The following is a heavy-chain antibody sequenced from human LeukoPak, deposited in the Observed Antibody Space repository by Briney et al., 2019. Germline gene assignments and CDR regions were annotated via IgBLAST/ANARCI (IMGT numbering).Heavy chain of an antibody. J-gene: IGHJ4*02. V-gene: IGHV3-23*01. CDR2: LSGSATIT. CDR1: GFNFATYP. CDR3: ATRPDVVPDY. D-gene: IGHD2-15*01. Sequence: GSLRLSCAASGFNFATYPMTRVRQAPGEGPEWVSTLSGSATITYYADSVKGRFTVSRDNSKNTLYLQMNSLRVEDTAVYYCATRPDVVPDYWGQGTLVTVSS.